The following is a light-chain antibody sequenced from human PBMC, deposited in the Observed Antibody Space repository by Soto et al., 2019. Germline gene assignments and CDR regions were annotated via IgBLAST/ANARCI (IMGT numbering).Light chain of an antibody. Sequence: AIRMTQSPSSFSASTGDRVTITCRASQGISSYLAWYQQKPGEAPKLLIYAASTLQSGVPSRFSGSGSGTDFTLTISCLQSEDFATYYCQQYYRYPHTFGQGTKVEIK. CDR1: QGISSY. CDR3: QQYYRYPHT. CDR2: AAS. V-gene: IGKV1-8*01. J-gene: IGKJ1*01.